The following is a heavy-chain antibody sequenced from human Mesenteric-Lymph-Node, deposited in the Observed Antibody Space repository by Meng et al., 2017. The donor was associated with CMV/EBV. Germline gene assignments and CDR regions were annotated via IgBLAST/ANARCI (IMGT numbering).Heavy chain of an antibody. CDR2: INHSGST. Sequence: SETLSLTCAVYGGSFSGYYWSWIRQPPGKGLEWIGEINHSGSTNYNPSLKSRVTISVDTSKNQFSLKLSSVTAADTAVYYCARDPTNGVFDYWGQGTLVTVSS. V-gene: IGHV4-34*01. D-gene: IGHD2-8*01. CDR3: ARDPTNGVFDY. J-gene: IGHJ4*02. CDR1: GGSFSGYY.